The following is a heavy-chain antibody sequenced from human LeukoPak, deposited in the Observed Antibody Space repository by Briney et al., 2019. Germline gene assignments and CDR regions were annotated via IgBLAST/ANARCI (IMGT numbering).Heavy chain of an antibody. Sequence: GGSLRLSCAASGFTFSSYWMHWVRQAPGKGLVWVSRINSDGSSTSYADSVKGRFTISRDNAKNSLYLQMNSLRAEDTAVYYCASDSGGEREWADAFDIWGQGTMVTVSS. CDR1: GFTFSSYW. CDR3: ASDSGGEREWADAFDI. V-gene: IGHV3-74*01. J-gene: IGHJ3*02. CDR2: INSDGSST. D-gene: IGHD2-15*01.